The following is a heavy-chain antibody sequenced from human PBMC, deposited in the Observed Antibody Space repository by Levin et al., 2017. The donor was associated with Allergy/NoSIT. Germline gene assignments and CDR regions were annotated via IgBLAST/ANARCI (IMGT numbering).Heavy chain of an antibody. CDR1: GGSVGTGDFY. CDR2: FYYSGST. D-gene: IGHD3-16*01. J-gene: IGHJ4*02. CDR3: SRCLPQCAGFFDY. V-gene: IGHV4-30-4*01. Sequence: SETLSLTCSVSGGSVGTGDFYWTWFRQPPGKGLEWIGYFYYSGSTLYNPSLKSRVSIELDTSNNQFSLNLVSVTAADTAVYYCSRCLPQCAGFFDYWGQGTLVSVSS.